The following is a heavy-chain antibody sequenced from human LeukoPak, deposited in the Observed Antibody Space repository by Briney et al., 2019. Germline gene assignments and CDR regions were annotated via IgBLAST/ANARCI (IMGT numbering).Heavy chain of an antibody. J-gene: IGHJ6*02. CDR3: ARVAYYYDSAGYYLNYYYGMDV. CDR2: MNPKSGRT. D-gene: IGHD3-22*01. Sequence: LRASVKVSCKASGYTFTGYYMHWVRQASGQGLEWMGWMNPKSGRTGYAQKFQGRITMTRDTSISTAYMELSSLRSEDTAVYYCARVAYYYDSAGYYLNYYYGMDVWGQGTTVTASS. V-gene: IGHV1-8*02. CDR1: GYTFTGYY.